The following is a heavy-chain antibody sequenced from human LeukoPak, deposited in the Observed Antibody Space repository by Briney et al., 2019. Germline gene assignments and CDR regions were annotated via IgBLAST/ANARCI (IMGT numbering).Heavy chain of an antibody. CDR2: IYHSGST. D-gene: IGHD5-18*01. Sequence: SQTLSLTCAVSGGSISSGGYSWSWIRQPPGKGLEWIGYIYHSGSTYYNPSLKSRVTISVDRSKNQFSLKLSSVTAADTAVYYCAREGGYSYGAYDYWGQGTLVSVSS. CDR1: GGSISSGGYS. CDR3: AREGGYSYGAYDY. J-gene: IGHJ4*02. V-gene: IGHV4-30-2*01.